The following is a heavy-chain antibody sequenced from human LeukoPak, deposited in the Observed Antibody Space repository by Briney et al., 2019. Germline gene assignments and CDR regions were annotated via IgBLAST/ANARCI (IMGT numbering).Heavy chain of an antibody. Sequence: SETLSLTCAVYGGSFSGYYWSWIRQPPGKGLEWIGEINHSGSPNYNPSLKSRVTISVDTSKNQFSLKLSSVTAADTAVYYCARGARLWFGELFVYWGQGTLVTVSS. CDR2: INHSGSP. CDR3: ARGARLWFGELFVY. J-gene: IGHJ4*02. CDR1: GGSFSGYY. D-gene: IGHD3-10*01. V-gene: IGHV4-34*01.